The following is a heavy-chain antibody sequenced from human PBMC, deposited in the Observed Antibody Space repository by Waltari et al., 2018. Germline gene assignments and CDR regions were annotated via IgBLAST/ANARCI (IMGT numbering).Heavy chain of an antibody. Sequence: QVQLQESGPGLVKPSETLSLTCTVSGGSISSHYWNWIRQPPGKGLEWIGYIYYSGSTNYNPSLKSRVTISVDTSKNQFSLKLSSVTAADTAVYYCARDAGYCSSTSCHGWGQGTLVTVSS. CDR3: ARDAGYCSSTSCHG. V-gene: IGHV4-59*11. D-gene: IGHD2-2*01. CDR2: IYYSGST. CDR1: GGSISSHY. J-gene: IGHJ4*02.